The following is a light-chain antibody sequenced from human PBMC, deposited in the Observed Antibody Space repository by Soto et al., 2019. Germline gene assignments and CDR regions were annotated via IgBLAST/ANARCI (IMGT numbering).Light chain of an antibody. J-gene: IGLJ1*01. CDR1: SSDVGGYNY. Sequence: QSALTQPASVSGSPVQSITISCTGTSSDVGGYNYVSWYQQHPGKAPTLMIYDVSNRPSGVSNRFSGSKSGNTASLTISGLQAEDEADYYCSSYTSSTPWVFGTGTKSPS. V-gene: IGLV2-14*01. CDR3: SSYTSSTPWV. CDR2: DVS.